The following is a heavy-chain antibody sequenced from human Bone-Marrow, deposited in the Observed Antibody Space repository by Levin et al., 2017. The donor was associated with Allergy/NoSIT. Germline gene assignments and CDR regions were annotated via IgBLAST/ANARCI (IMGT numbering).Heavy chain of an antibody. CDR1: GFAFSSHW. V-gene: IGHV3-74*01. CDR2: INSDGSST. J-gene: IGHJ4*02. Sequence: GESLKISCAASGFAFSSHWMHWVRQVPGKGPVWVSRINSDGSSTFYADSVQGRFTISRDNARSTLFLQMNSLRVDDTAIYYCARDHHYGDWGQGTLVTVSS. D-gene: IGHD3-10*01. CDR3: ARDHHYGD.